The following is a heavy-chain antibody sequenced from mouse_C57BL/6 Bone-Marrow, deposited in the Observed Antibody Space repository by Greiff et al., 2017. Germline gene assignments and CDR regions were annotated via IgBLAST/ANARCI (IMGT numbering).Heavy chain of an antibody. CDR2: IYPSDSET. V-gene: IGHV1-61*01. Sequence: QVQLQQPGAELVRPGSSVKLSCKASGYTFTSYWMDWVKQRPGQGLEWIGNIYPSDSETHYNQKFKDKATLTVDKPSSTAYMQLSSLTSEDSAVYYCAREIYYYRWDAMDYWGQGTSVTVSS. CDR1: GYTFTSYW. D-gene: IGHD1-1*01. CDR3: AREIYYYRWDAMDY. J-gene: IGHJ4*01.